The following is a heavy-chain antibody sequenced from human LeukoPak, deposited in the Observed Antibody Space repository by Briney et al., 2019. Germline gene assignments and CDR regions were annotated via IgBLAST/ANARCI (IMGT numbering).Heavy chain of an antibody. CDR1: GFTIRSNE. D-gene: IGHD6-19*01. J-gene: IGHJ3*02. V-gene: IGHV3-48*03. CDR2: ISSSGTTI. CDR3: ASGVHYTSGWIEI. Sequence: PGGSLRLSCAASGFTIRSNEMNWVSQAPGKGLEWLSYISSSGTTIHYLDSVRGRFTISRDNAKNSLFLQMNSLRAEDTAVYYCASGVHYTSGWIEIWGQRTMVTASS.